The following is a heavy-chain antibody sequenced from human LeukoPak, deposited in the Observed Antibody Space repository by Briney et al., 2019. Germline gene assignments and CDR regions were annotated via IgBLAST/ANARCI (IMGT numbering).Heavy chain of an antibody. CDR2: ISGSGGST. CDR3: AKVLDVGYYDFWSGYYTVGAFDY. Sequence: GGSLRLSCAASGFTFSSYAMSWVRQAPGKGLEWVSAISGSGGSTYYADSVKGRFTISRDNSKNTLYLQMNSLRAEDTAVYYCAKVLDVGYYDFWSGYYTVGAFDYWGQGTLVTVSS. D-gene: IGHD3-3*01. J-gene: IGHJ4*02. CDR1: GFTFSSYA. V-gene: IGHV3-23*01.